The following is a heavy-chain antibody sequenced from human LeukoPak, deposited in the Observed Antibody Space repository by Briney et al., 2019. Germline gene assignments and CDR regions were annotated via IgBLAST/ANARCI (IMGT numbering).Heavy chain of an antibody. CDR2: VSFDGDNE. Sequence: GGSLRLSCAASGFTFSSFGMYWVRQAPRKGLEWVAAVSFDGDNEDYGDSVKGRFTISRDNSKNTLYLQMNILRAEDTAVYYCASGGCSAITCSFRHWGQGTLVTVSS. D-gene: IGHD2-15*01. J-gene: IGHJ1*01. V-gene: IGHV3-30*04. CDR1: GFTFSSFG. CDR3: ASGGCSAITCSFRH.